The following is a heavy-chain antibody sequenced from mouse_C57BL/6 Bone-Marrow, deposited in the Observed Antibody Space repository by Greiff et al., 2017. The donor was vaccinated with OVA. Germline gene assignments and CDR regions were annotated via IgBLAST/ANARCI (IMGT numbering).Heavy chain of an antibody. J-gene: IGHJ1*03. CDR3: VREGIYYYGSYWYFDV. V-gene: IGHV10-3*01. CDR1: GFTFNTYA. Sequence: EAGGGLVQPKGSLKLSCAASGFTFNTYAMHWVRQAPGKGLEWVARIRSKSSNYATYYADSVKDRFTISRDDSQSMLYLQMNNLKTEDTAMYYCVREGIYYYGSYWYFDVWGTGTTVTVSS. D-gene: IGHD1-1*01. CDR2: IRSKSSNYAT.